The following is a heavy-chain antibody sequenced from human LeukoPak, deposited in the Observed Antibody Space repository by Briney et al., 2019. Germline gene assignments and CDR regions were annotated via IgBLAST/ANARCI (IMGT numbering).Heavy chain of an antibody. D-gene: IGHD6-6*01. CDR2: INSDGSST. J-gene: IGHJ4*02. CDR3: ARDPSRPSRFDY. Sequence: PGGSLRLSRAASGFTFSSYWMHWVRQAPGKGLVWVSRINSDGSSTSYADSVKGRFTISRDNAKNTLYLQMNSLRAEDTAVYYCARDPSRPSRFDYWGQGTLVTVSS. CDR1: GFTFSSYW. V-gene: IGHV3-74*01.